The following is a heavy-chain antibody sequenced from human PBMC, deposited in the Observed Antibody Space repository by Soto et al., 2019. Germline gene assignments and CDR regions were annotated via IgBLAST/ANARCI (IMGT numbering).Heavy chain of an antibody. CDR1: GYTFTSYD. D-gene: IGHD3-3*01. V-gene: IGHV1-8*01. CDR2: MNPKSGNT. J-gene: IGHJ5*02. Sequence: QVQLVQSGAEVKKPGASVKVSCKASGYTFTSYDIHWVRQATGQGLEWMGWMNPKSGNTGYAQKFQGRVTMTKNTSITTAYMEPTSLRSEDTAVYYCARGLYYKSWSGWRWFDPWGQGTLVTVSS. CDR3: ARGLYYKSWSGWRWFDP.